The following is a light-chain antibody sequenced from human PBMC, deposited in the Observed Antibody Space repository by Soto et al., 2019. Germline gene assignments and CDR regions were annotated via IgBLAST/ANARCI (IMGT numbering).Light chain of an antibody. CDR3: QQYSSYSLYT. CDR2: DAS. CDR1: QSVSSY. V-gene: IGKV3-11*01. Sequence: EIVLTQSPATLSLSPGERATLSCRASQSVSSYLAWYQQKPGQAPRLLIYDASNRATGIPARFSGSGSGTDFTLTISSLEPEDFATYYCQQYSSYSLYTFGQGTKLEI. J-gene: IGKJ2*01.